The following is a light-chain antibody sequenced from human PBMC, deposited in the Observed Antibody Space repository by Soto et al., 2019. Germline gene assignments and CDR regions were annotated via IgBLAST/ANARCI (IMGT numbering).Light chain of an antibody. V-gene: IGKV3-11*01. CDR3: QQRSNWPIT. CDR2: DAS. Sequence: ELVLTQSPATLSLSPGQRAKLSCRASQSVSSYLAWYQQKPGQAPRLLIYDASNRATGIPARFSGSGSGTDFTLTISSLEPEDFAVYYCQQRSNWPITFGQGTRLEIK. CDR1: QSVSSY. J-gene: IGKJ5*01.